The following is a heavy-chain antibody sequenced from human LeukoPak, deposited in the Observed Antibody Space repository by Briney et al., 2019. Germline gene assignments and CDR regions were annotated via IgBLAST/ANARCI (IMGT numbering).Heavy chain of an antibody. V-gene: IGHV1-2*02. J-gene: IGHJ4*02. CDR1: GYTFTGYH. Sequence: ASVKVSCKASGYTFTGYHMHWVRQAPGQGLEWTAWINPNSGATDHAQKFQGRVTMTRDTSTSTAYMELSRLRSDDTAVYYCARLNGNHFDYWGQGTLVTVSS. D-gene: IGHD1-14*01. CDR2: INPNSGAT. CDR3: ARLNGNHFDY.